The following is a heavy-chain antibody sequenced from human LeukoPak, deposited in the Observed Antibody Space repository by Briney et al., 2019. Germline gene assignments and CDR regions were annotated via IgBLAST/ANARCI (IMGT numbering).Heavy chain of an antibody. J-gene: IGHJ4*02. CDR1: GFTFSLYW. V-gene: IGHV3-7*01. CDR2: IKPDGSAA. D-gene: IGHD6-19*01. Sequence: GGSLRLSCTDSGFTFSLYWMSWVRQAPGKGLEWLASIKPDGSAAIYVDSMKGRFTISRDNAKNSLYLQMNSLTVEDTAVYYCATHSDWRFDFWGQGTLVTVSS. CDR3: ATHSDWRFDF.